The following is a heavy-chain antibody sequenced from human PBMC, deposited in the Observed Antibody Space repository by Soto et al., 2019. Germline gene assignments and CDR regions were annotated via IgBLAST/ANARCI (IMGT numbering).Heavy chain of an antibody. CDR3: ARHTPAISISDH. V-gene: IGHV4-39*01. CDR1: GGSISSSSYY. CDR2: IYYSGST. J-gene: IGHJ4*02. Sequence: QLQLQESGPGLVKPSETLSLTCTVSGGSISSSSYYWGWIRQPPGKGLEWIGSIYYSGSTYYNPHLKCRVNISVDTSKNQFSLKMSSVTAADTAVYYCARHTPAISISDHWGQGTLVTVSS. D-gene: IGHD2-15*01.